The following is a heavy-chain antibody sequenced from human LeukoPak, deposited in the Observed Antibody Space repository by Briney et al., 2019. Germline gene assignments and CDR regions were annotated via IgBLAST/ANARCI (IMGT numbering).Heavy chain of an antibody. V-gene: IGHV3-13*01. Sequence: PGGSLRLSCAASGFTFSNHDMHWGRQPTGEGVEGVSAIDTAGRTYYIDSLKGRFNFSKENANNSVYLEMNSLSAGETAVYYCIRGGDGFDPWGQGPLVTVCS. J-gene: IGHJ5*02. CDR2: IDTAGRT. D-gene: IGHD3-10*01. CDR1: GFTFSNHD. CDR3: IRGGDGFDP.